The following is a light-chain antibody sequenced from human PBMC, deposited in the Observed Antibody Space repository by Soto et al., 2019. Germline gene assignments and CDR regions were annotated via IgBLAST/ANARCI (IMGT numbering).Light chain of an antibody. J-gene: IGKJ1*01. V-gene: IGKV3-20*01. CDR2: GAS. CDR3: QQYDNYPRT. Sequence: EIVLTQSPGPLSLSPGERATLSCRASQSVSSGYLAWYQQKPGQAPRLLLSGASRRATGIPDRFSGSGSGTDFTLTISRLEPEDFAVYYCQQYDNYPRTFGQGTKVEIK. CDR1: QSVSSGY.